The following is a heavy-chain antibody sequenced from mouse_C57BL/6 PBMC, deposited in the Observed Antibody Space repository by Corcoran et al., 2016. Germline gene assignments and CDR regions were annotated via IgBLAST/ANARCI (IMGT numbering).Heavy chain of an antibody. Sequence: EVQLQQSGPELVKPGASVKISCKASGYTFTDYYMNWVKQSHGKSLEWIGDINPNNGGTSYNQKFKGKATLTVDKSSSTAYMELRSLTSEDSAVYYGARPRTGTGMDYGGQGTSVTVSS. CDR2: INPNNGGT. J-gene: IGHJ4*01. V-gene: IGHV1-26*01. D-gene: IGHD4-1*01. CDR3: ARPRTGTGMDY. CDR1: GYTFTDYY.